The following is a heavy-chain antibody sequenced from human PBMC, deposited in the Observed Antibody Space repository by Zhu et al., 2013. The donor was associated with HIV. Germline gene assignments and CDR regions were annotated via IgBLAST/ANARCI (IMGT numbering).Heavy chain of an antibody. V-gene: IGHV1-24*01. CDR1: GYTLTELS. D-gene: IGHD3-22*01. J-gene: IGHJ5*02. CDR2: FDIGQGET. CDR3: TTRSYDTSGYFGWFDP. Sequence: QVQLVQSGAEVRKPGASVRLSCKVSGYTLTELSMHWVRQAPGRGLEWVGGFDIGQGETIYAQKFQDRVTLTEDTSTDTAFMELTSLRSEDTAIYYCTTRSYDTSGYFGWFDPGAREPWSPSPQ.